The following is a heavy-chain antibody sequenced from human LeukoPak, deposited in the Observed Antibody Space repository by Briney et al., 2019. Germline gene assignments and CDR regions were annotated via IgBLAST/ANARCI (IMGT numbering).Heavy chain of an antibody. V-gene: IGHV3-23*05. CDR2: IGSDNKP. J-gene: IGHJ6*02. CDR3: ARGSSSSFNYYGMDV. Sequence: GGSLRLSCEASGFTFSAYAMTWVRQAPGKGLEWVSSIGSDNKPHYSESVKGRFAISRDNSKNTLFLQLNSLRAEDMAVYYCARGSSSSFNYYGMDVWGQGTTVTVSS. D-gene: IGHD6-6*01. CDR1: GFTFSAYA.